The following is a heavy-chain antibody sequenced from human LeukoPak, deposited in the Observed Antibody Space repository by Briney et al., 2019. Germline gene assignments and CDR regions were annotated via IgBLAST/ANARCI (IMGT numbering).Heavy chain of an antibody. D-gene: IGHD3-22*01. CDR3: AKDFYDSSGYHYYFDY. CDR2: ISGSGGST. J-gene: IGHJ4*02. CDR1: GFTFSSYG. Sequence: GGTLRLSCAASGFTFSSYGMSWVRQAPGKGLEWVSAISGSGGSTYYADSVKSRFTISRDNSKNTLYLQMNSLRAEDTAVYYCAKDFYDSSGYHYYFDYWGQGTLVTVSS. V-gene: IGHV3-23*01.